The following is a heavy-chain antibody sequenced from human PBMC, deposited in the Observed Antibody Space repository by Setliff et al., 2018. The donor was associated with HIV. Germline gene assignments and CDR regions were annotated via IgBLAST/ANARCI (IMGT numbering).Heavy chain of an antibody. CDR3: ATDKGTTLSSYYYYYMDV. Sequence: ASVKISCKASGYTFTSSGISWVRQAPGQGLEWMGWISAYNGNTNYAQKLQVRVTMTTDTSTSTAYMELRSLRSDDTAVYYCATDKGTTLSSYYYYYMDVWGKGTTVTVSS. J-gene: IGHJ6*03. D-gene: IGHD4-4*01. V-gene: IGHV1-18*01. CDR2: ISAYNGNT. CDR1: GYTFTSSG.